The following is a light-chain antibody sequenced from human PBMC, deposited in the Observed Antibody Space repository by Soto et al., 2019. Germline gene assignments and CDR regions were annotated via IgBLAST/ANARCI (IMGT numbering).Light chain of an antibody. V-gene: IGKV1-9*01. CDR2: AAS. Sequence: DIQFTQSPSFLSASVGDRSTIPCRASQGITSYLAWYQQKPGKAPKFLIYAASTLTSAVASRFSGSGSGTEFTLTISSLQPEEFATYYCQQLNSKPRTLGQGTK. CDR3: QQLNSKPRT. CDR1: QGITSY. J-gene: IGKJ1*01.